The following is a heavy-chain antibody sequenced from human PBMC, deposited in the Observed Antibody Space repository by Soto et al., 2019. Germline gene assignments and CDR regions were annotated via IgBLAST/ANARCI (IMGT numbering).Heavy chain of an antibody. Sequence: GGSLRLSCAASGFTFSSYGMHWVRQAPGKGLEWVAVISYDGSNKYYADSVKGRFTISRDNSKNTLYLQMNSLRAEDTAVYYCAKVRFLEPRDAFDIWGQGTRVTVSS. CDR2: ISYDGSNK. J-gene: IGHJ3*02. V-gene: IGHV3-30*18. CDR1: GFTFSSYG. CDR3: AKVRFLEPRDAFDI. D-gene: IGHD4-17*01.